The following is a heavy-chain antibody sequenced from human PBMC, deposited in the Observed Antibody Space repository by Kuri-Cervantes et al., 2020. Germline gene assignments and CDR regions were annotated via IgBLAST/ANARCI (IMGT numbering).Heavy chain of an antibody. CDR3: ARGGTYRFDP. CDR1: GFTFDDYG. CDR2: IYHSGST. J-gene: IGHJ5*02. V-gene: IGHV4-38-2*01. Sequence: ESLKISCAASGFTFDDYGMSWVRQPPGKGLEWIGSIYHSGSTYYNPSLKSRVTISVDTSKNQFSLKLSSVTAADTAVYYCARGGTYRFDPWGQGTLVTVSS. D-gene: IGHD1-1*01.